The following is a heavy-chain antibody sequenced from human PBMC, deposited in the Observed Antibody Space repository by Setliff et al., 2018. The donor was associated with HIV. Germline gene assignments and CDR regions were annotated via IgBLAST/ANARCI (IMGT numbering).Heavy chain of an antibody. D-gene: IGHD6-6*01. CDR3: ASGYSSSSYFDY. V-gene: IGHV4-30-4*02. J-gene: IGHJ4*02. Sequence: SETLSLTCTVSGASISSGDYYWTWIRQPPGKGLEWIGYIYYSGSTYYNPSLKSRVTISVDTSKNQFSLKLHSMAAADTAVYFCASGYSSSSYFDYWGQGSLVTVSS. CDR2: IYYSGST. CDR1: GASISSGDYY.